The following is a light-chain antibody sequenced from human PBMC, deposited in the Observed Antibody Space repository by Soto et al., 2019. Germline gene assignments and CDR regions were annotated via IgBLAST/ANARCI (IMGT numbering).Light chain of an antibody. Sequence: QSALTQSASVSGSPGQSITISCTGTSSDIGAYNYVSWYQQHSGTAPKLMIYEVSNRPSGVSNRFSGSKSGNTASLTISGLQDEDEADYYCSSYTGSSTPYVFGTGTKLTVL. CDR1: SSDIGAYNY. CDR3: SSYTGSSTPYV. V-gene: IGLV2-14*01. CDR2: EVS. J-gene: IGLJ1*01.